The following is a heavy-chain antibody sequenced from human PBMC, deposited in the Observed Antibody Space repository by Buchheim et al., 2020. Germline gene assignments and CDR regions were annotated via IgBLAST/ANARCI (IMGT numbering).Heavy chain of an antibody. CDR3: AAEGRTSSHDYYGLNV. V-gene: IGHV3-7*03. CDR2: INQDGSEK. Sequence: EVQVVESGGGLVQPGGSLRLSCAASGFTFSRYRMSWVRQAPGKGLEWVTNINQDGSEKYYVDSVRGRFTISRDNVKNSLSLQMNSLTVEDTAVYYCAAEGRTSSHDYYGLNVWGQGTT. J-gene: IGHJ6*02. CDR1: GFTFSRYR. D-gene: IGHD2-2*01.